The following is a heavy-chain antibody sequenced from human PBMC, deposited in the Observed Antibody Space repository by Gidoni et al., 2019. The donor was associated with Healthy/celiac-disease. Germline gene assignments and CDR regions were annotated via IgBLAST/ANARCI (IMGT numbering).Heavy chain of an antibody. CDR1: GFTFSSYA. V-gene: IGHV3-23*01. CDR3: AKTRGDFWSGYPALMDV. Sequence: EVQLLESGGGLVQPGGSLRLSCAASGFTFSSYAMSWVRQAPGKGLEWVSGISGGGGSTYYADSVKGRFTISRDNSKNTLYLQMNSLRAEDTAVYYCAKTRGDFWSGYPALMDVWGQGTTVTVSS. D-gene: IGHD3-3*01. J-gene: IGHJ6*02. CDR2: ISGGGGST.